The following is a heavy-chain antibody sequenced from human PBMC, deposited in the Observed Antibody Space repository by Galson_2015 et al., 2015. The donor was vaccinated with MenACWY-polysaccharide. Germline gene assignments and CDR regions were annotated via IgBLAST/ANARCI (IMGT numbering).Heavy chain of an antibody. CDR2: MNPNSGNT. CDR1: GYTFTSYD. CDR3: AREGYYYDSSGYNDAFDI. J-gene: IGHJ3*02. D-gene: IGHD3-22*01. V-gene: IGHV1-8*01. Sequence: SVKVSCKASGYTFTSYDINWVRQATGQGLEWMGWMNPNSGNTGYAQKFQGRVTMTRNTSISTAYMELSSLRSEDTAVYYCAREGYYYDSSGYNDAFDIWGQGTKVTVSS.